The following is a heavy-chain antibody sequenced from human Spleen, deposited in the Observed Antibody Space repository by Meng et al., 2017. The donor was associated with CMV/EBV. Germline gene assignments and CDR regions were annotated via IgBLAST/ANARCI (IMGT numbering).Heavy chain of an antibody. Sequence: SVKVSCKASGGTFKSYAFNWVRQAPGQGLQWMGGIIPIFGSPNYAQHFHGRVTITTDESTSTAFMEMSSLRSEDTAVYYCARDLRLGGQYAMDVWGQGTSVTV. D-gene: IGHD3-16*01. V-gene: IGHV1-69*05. CDR1: GGTFKSYA. J-gene: IGHJ6*02. CDR2: IIPIFGSP. CDR3: ARDLRLGGQYAMDV.